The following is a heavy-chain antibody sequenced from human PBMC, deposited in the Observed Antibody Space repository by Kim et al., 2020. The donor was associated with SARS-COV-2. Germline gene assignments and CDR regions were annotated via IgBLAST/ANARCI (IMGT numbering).Heavy chain of an antibody. CDR2: ISYDGSNK. J-gene: IGHJ4*02. V-gene: IGHV3-30*18. D-gene: IGHD3-16*01. Sequence: GGSLRLSCAASGFTFSSYGMHWVRQAPGKGLEWVAVISYDGSNKYYADSVKGRFTISRDNSKNTLYLQMNSLRAEDTAVYYCAKEGGTYGYEDYWGQGTLVTVSS. CDR1: GFTFSSYG. CDR3: AKEGGTYGYEDY.